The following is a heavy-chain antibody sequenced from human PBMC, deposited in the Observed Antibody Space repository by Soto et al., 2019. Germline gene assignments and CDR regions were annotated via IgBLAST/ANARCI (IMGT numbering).Heavy chain of an antibody. D-gene: IGHD3-10*01. CDR3: ARDVPGSGSFGYYYYGMDV. CDR2: ISAYNGNT. J-gene: IGHJ6*02. CDR1: GYTFTSYG. Sequence: QVQLVQSGAEVKKPGASVKVSCKASGYTFTSYGISWVRQAPGQGREWMGWISAYNGNTNYAQKLQGRVTMTTDTSTSTAYLELRSLRSDDTAVYYCARDVPGSGSFGYYYYGMDVWGQGTTVTVAS. V-gene: IGHV1-18*01.